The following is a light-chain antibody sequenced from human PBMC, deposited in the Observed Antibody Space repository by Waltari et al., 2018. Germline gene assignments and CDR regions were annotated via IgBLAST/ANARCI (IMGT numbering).Light chain of an antibody. CDR3: RSYTSTRTRV. CDR2: DVT. CDR1: SSDVGGYNS. V-gene: IGLV2-14*03. J-gene: IGLJ2*01. Sequence: QSALTQPASVSGTPGQSITISCTGTSSDVGGYNSVSWYQQHPGIAPKLLIYDVTYPPSGVSHRFSCSTAGNTASPTISGLQADDEADYYSRSYTSTRTRVFGGGTKLTVL.